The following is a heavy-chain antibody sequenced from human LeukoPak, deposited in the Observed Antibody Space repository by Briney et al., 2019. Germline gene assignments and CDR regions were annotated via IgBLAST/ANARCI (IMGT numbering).Heavy chain of an antibody. CDR2: INTSGST. CDR1: GVSISRYY. D-gene: IGHD3-3*01. J-gene: IGHJ3*02. CDR3: ARLTIFVNTFEI. V-gene: IGHV4-4*07. Sequence: SSETLSLTCTVSGVSISRYYWSWIRQPAGKGLEWIGRINTSGSTNYNPSLKSRVTMSVDTSRNQFSLKLSSVTAADTAIYYCARLTIFVNTFEIWGQGTMVTVSS.